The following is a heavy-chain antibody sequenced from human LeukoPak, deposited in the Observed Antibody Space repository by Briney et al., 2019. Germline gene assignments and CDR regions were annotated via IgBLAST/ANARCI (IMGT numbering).Heavy chain of an antibody. CDR2: ISGSGGST. CDR1: GFTFSSYA. J-gene: IGHJ4*02. Sequence: PGGSLRLSCAASGFTFSSYAMSWVRQAPGKGLEWVSAISGSGGSTYYADSVKGRFTISRDNSKNTLYLQMNSLRAEDTAVYYCAKVPHEALRYFDWLLYGYYFDYWGQGTLVTVSS. D-gene: IGHD3-9*01. V-gene: IGHV3-23*01. CDR3: AKVPHEALRYFDWLLYGYYFDY.